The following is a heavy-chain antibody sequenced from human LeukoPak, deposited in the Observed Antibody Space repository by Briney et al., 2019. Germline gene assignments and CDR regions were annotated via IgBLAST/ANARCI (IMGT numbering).Heavy chain of an antibody. Sequence: GGSLRLSCAASGFTFSAYWMHWVRHAPGQGLVWVSRTDTEGTSTHYADSVKGRFTVSRDNAKHTVYLQMNSLRAEDTAVYYCARAGGFGYYFDYWGQGTLVTVSS. V-gene: IGHV3-74*01. CDR1: GFTFSAYW. CDR3: ARAGGFGYYFDY. D-gene: IGHD3-10*01. CDR2: TDTEGTST. J-gene: IGHJ4*02.